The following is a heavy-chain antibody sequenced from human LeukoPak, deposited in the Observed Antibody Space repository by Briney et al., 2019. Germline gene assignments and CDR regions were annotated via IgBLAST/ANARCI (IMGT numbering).Heavy chain of an antibody. V-gene: IGHV1-18*01. D-gene: IGHD3-22*01. CDR2: ISAYNGNT. J-gene: IGHJ4*02. CDR1: GYTFTSYG. CDR3: ARGSPPRRNYDSRGYYSYYFDY. Sequence: ASVKVSCKASGYTFTSYGISWVRQAPGQGLEWIGWISAYNGNTNYAQKLQGRVTMTTDTSTSTVYMELRSLRSDDTAVYYCARGSPPRRNYDSRGYYSYYFDYWGQGTLVTVSS.